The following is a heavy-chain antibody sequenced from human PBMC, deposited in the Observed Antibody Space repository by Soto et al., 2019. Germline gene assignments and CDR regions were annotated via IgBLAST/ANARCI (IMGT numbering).Heavy chain of an antibody. D-gene: IGHD6-13*01. J-gene: IGHJ3*02. Sequence: PSETLSLACVVSRGCMRSYDWSWIRQPPGKGLEWIGYIYYSGSTNYNPSLKSRVTISVDTSKNQFSLKLSSVTAADTAVYYCARRYSSAFDTWGPGTMVPVS. CDR2: IYYSGST. V-gene: IGHV4-59*08. CDR1: RGCMRSYD. CDR3: ARRYSSAFDT.